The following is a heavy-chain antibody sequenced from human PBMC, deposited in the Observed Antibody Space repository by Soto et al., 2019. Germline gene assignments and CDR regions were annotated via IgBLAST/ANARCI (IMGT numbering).Heavy chain of an antibody. J-gene: IGHJ4*02. D-gene: IGHD5-18*01. V-gene: IGHV1-69*09. Sequence: QAQLVQSGAEVKKPGSLVKVSCTASGGTFGNHAISWVRQVPGQGLEWMGGIIPVLGVGDNAQKFQGRVTITADTSTNTAYMELSSLRSEDTAHYYCAREAGYSYGYVFDYWGQGTLVIVSS. CDR1: GGTFGNHA. CDR2: IIPVLGVG. CDR3: AREAGYSYGYVFDY.